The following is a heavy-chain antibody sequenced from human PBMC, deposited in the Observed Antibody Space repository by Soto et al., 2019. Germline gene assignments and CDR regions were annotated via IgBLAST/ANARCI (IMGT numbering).Heavy chain of an antibody. CDR1: GGTFSSYA. D-gene: IGHD2-15*01. V-gene: IGHV1-69*01. CDR3: ARDQGDCSGGSCRYYYYGMDV. J-gene: IGHJ6*02. CDR2: IIPIFGTE. Sequence: QVQLVQSGAEVKKPGSSVKVSCKASGGTFSSYAISWLRQAPGQGLEWMVGIIPIFGTEKYAQKFQGRVTITAGESTSTAYMELGSLRSEDTAVYYGARDQGDCSGGSCRYYYYGMDVWGQGTTVTVSS.